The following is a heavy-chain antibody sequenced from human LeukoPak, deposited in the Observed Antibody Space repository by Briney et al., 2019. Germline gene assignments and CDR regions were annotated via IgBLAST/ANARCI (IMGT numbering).Heavy chain of an antibody. CDR2: INPNSGGT. V-gene: IGHV1-2*02. J-gene: IGHJ5*02. CDR1: GYTFTGYY. D-gene: IGHD2-2*01. CDR3: ARGRLWVVVVPAVDGGGNWFDP. Sequence: ASVTVSFKASGYTFTGYYMHWVRQAPGQGLEWMGWINPNSGGTNYAQKFQGRVTMTRDTSISTAYMELSRLRSDDTAVYYCARGRLWVVVVPAVDGGGNWFDPWGQGTLVTVSS.